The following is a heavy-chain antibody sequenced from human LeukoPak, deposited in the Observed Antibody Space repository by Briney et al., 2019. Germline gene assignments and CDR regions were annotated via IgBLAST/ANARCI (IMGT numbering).Heavy chain of an antibody. CDR3: AKGDPDRGSTN. D-gene: IGHD2-15*01. J-gene: IGHJ4*02. CDR2: FIGIGGST. CDR1: APTFTSQS. V-gene: IGHV3-23*01. Sequence: GRSLTPSCPAAAPTFTSQSMSWVRQAPRKGLEWVSAFIGIGGSTNYADSVTGRLTTSTDNSKHTPNLQMNRLRVEDSAVFYCAKGDPDRGSTNWGQGTLVTVSS.